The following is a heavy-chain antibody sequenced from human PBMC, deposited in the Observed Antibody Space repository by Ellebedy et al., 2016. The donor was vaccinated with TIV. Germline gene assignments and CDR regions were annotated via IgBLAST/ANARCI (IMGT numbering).Heavy chain of an antibody. Sequence: LSLTCAASGFTFSNYAMSWVRQAPGKGLECISVVRGGGLNPYYADSVKGRFIISRDNSRKTLYLQMNNLRAEDTAVYYCASEYSGSSHWCYWGQGTLVTVSS. D-gene: IGHD6-6*01. CDR1: GFTFSNYA. V-gene: IGHV3-23*01. CDR2: VRGGGLNP. CDR3: ASEYSGSSHWCY. J-gene: IGHJ4*02.